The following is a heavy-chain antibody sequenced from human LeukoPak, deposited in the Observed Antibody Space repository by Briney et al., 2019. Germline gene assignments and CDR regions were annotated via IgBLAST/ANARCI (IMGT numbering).Heavy chain of an antibody. CDR2: INHSGST. D-gene: IGHD3-22*01. Sequence: SETLSLTCAGYGVSFSGYYWRWLRQPPGKGLEWIGEINHSGSTNYNPSLKSRVTISVDTSKNQFSLKLSSVTAADTAVYSWVRSSSGYSVDYWGQGTLVTVSS. CDR3: VRSSSGYSVDY. V-gene: IGHV4-34*01. J-gene: IGHJ4*02. CDR1: GVSFSGYY.